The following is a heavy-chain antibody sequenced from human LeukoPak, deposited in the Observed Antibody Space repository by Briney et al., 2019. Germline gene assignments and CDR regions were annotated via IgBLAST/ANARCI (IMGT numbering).Heavy chain of an antibody. CDR1: GFTFSSYA. Sequence: PGRSLRLSCAASGFTFSSYAMHWVRQAPGKGLEWDSGISWNSGSIGYADSVKGRFTISRDNAKNSLYLQMNSLRAEDTALYYCAKDRTTVTFYYFDYWGQGTLVTVSS. CDR3: AKDRTTVTFYYFDY. D-gene: IGHD4-17*01. J-gene: IGHJ4*02. V-gene: IGHV3-9*01. CDR2: ISWNSGSI.